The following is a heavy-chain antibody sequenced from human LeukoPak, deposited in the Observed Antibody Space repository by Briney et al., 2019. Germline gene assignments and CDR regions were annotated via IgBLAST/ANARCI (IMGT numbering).Heavy chain of an antibody. V-gene: IGHV1-8*01. CDR3: ARGMTTKGTYDY. CDR1: GYTFTSYD. J-gene: IGHJ4*02. CDR2: MNPNSGNT. Sequence: ASVKVSCKGSGYTFTSYDINWVRQATGQGLEWMGWMNPNSGNTGYAQKFQGRVTMTRNTSISTAYMELSSLRSEDTAVYYCARGMTTKGTYDYWGQGTLVTVSS. D-gene: IGHD4-17*01.